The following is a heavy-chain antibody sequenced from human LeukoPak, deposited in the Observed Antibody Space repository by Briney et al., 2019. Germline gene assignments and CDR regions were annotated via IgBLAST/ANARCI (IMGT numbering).Heavy chain of an antibody. CDR1: GGSFSGYY. Sequence: PSETLSLTCDVYGGSFSGYYWSWIRQPPGKGLEWIGEINHSGSTNYNPSLKSRVTISVDTSKNQFSLKLSSVTAADTAVYYCARGGVATIRSSNDYWGQGTLVTVSS. CDR3: ARGGVATIRSSNDY. V-gene: IGHV4-34*01. D-gene: IGHD5-12*01. J-gene: IGHJ4*02. CDR2: INHSGST.